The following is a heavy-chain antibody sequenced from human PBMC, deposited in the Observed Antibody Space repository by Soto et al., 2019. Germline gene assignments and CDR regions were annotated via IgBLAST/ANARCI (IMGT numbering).Heavy chain of an antibody. CDR1: GYTFTSYG. J-gene: IGHJ4*02. CDR2: ISAYNGNT. V-gene: IGHV1-18*01. D-gene: IGHD3-10*01. CDR3: ARDPSVMVRGVITAPENDY. Sequence: QVQLVQSGAEVKKPGASVKVSCKASGYTFTSYGISWVRQAPGQGLEWMGWISAYNGNTNYAQKLQGRVTMTTDTSTSTAYMELRSRRSDDTAVYYCARDPSVMVRGVITAPENDYWGQGTLVTVSS.